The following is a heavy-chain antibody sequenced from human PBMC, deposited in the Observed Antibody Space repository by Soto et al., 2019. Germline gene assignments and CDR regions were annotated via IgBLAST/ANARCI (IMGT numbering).Heavy chain of an antibody. Sequence: SETLSLTCTVSGGSISSSSYYWGWIRHPPGKGLEWIGSIFYSGSTYYNPSLKSRVTISVDTSKNQFSLRLSSVTAADTAVYYCARHLTYCSAGSCYSDFPYYGMDVWGQGTTVT. J-gene: IGHJ6*02. V-gene: IGHV4-39*01. D-gene: IGHD2-15*01. CDR1: GGSISSSSYY. CDR2: IFYSGST. CDR3: ARHLTYCSAGSCYSDFPYYGMDV.